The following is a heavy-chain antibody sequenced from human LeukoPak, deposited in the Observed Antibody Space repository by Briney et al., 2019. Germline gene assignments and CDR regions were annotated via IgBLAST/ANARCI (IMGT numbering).Heavy chain of an antibody. CDR1: GYTLTELS. J-gene: IGHJ4*02. CDR2: FDPEDGET. Sequence: GASVKVSCKVSGYTLTELSMHWVRQAPGKGLEWMGGFDPEDGETIYAQKFQGRVTMTEDTSTDTAYMELSSLRSKDTAVYYCATPRIVGATDYFDYWGQGTLVTVSS. V-gene: IGHV1-24*01. CDR3: ATPRIVGATDYFDY. D-gene: IGHD1-26*01.